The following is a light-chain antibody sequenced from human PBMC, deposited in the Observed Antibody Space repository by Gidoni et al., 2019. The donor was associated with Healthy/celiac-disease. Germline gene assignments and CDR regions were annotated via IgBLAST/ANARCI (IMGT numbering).Light chain of an antibody. J-gene: IGLJ2*01. CDR1: RWGEKY. CDR2: QDS. CDR3: LAWDSSTVV. Sequence: SYDLTQTPSVSVAPGQTASITCSGDRWGEKYACWYQQKPGQSPVRFLYQDSKRPSGIPERFSGSNSGNTATLPLSGTPALDAADYYCLAWDSSTVVFGGGTKLPVL. V-gene: IGLV3-1*01.